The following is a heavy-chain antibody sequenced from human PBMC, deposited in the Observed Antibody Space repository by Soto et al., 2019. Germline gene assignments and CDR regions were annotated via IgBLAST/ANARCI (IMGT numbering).Heavy chain of an antibody. CDR1: GGSISSYY. J-gene: IGHJ4*02. CDR3: ARVYREYSSSWAFDY. Sequence: SETLSLTCTVSGGSISSYYWSWIRQPPEKGLEWIGYIYYSGSTNYNPSLKSRVTISVDTSKNQFSLKLSSVTAADTAVYYCARVYREYSSSWAFDYWGQGTLVTVSS. D-gene: IGHD6-13*01. CDR2: IYYSGST. V-gene: IGHV4-59*01.